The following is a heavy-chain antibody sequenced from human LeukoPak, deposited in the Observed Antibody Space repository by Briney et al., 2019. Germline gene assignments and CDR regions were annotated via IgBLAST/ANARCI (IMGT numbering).Heavy chain of an antibody. J-gene: IGHJ4*02. CDR1: GFTFSSNW. CDR3: TRPQDVYKSLDC. Sequence: PGGSLRLSCVASGFTFSSNWMHWVRQAPGKGLVWVSRINSDGSSRSYAESVKGRFTISRDNAKSTLYLQVDSLRAEDTAVYYCTRPQDVYKSLDCWSQGTLVTVSS. CDR2: INSDGSSR. D-gene: IGHD5-24*01. V-gene: IGHV3-74*01.